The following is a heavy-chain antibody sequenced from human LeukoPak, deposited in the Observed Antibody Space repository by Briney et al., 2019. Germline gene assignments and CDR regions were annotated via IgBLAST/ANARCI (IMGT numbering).Heavy chain of an antibody. D-gene: IGHD6-13*01. CDR1: GGTFSSYA. V-gene: IGHV1-69*13. Sequence: SVKVSCKASGGTFSSYAISWVRQAPGQGLEWMGGIIPIFGTANYAQKFQGRVTITADESTSTAYMELSSLRSEDTAVYYCARSIYPGIAAAGSNYWGQGTLSPSPQ. CDR3: ARSIYPGIAAAGSNY. J-gene: IGHJ4*02. CDR2: IIPIFGTA.